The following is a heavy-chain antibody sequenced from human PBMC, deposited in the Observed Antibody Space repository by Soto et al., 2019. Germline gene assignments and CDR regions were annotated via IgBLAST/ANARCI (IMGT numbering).Heavy chain of an antibody. Sequence: SETLSLTCTVSGGSISNDFWGWIRQPPGKGLECIGYIYYSGNTNYNPSLKSRVTMSVDASKNQFSLKVTSVNAADTAVYYCARGHYDFSSGSRYSFFDRWGPGTLVTVSS. CDR3: ARGHYDFSSGSRYSFFDR. CDR2: IYYSGNT. CDR1: GGSISNDF. D-gene: IGHD3-3*01. J-gene: IGHJ5*02. V-gene: IGHV4-59*01.